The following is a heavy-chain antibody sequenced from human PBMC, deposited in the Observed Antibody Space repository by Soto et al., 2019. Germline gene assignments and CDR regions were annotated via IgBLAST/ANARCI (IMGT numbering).Heavy chain of an antibody. J-gene: IGHJ4*02. V-gene: IGHV3-74*01. CDR1: GFPFSNYW. CDR3: ARGDSYRTPSV. Sequence: EVQLVESGGGLVQPGGSLRLSCAASGFPFSNYWMHWVRQAPGKGLMWVSRINSDGSSTTYADSVKGHFAISRDNAKNTLYLQMSSLRVVATAVYYCARGDSYRTPSVWGQGTLVTVSS. D-gene: IGHD3-16*02. CDR2: INSDGSST.